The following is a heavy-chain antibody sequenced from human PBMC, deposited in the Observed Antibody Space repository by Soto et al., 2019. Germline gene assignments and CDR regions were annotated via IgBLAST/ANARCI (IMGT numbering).Heavy chain of an antibody. V-gene: IGHV4-31*03. CDR1: GGSISSGGYY. D-gene: IGHD3-3*01. CDR3: ARWGVVLMGGYAIDI. CDR2: IYYSGST. Sequence: TLSLTCTVSGGSISSGGYYWSWIRQHPGKGLEWIGYIYYSGSTYYNPSLKSRVTISVDTSKNQFSLKLSSVTAADTAVYYCARWGVVLMGGYAIDIWGQGTMVTVSS. J-gene: IGHJ3*02.